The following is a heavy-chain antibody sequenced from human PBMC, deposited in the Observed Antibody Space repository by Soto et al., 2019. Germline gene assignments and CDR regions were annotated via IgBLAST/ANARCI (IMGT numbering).Heavy chain of an antibody. J-gene: IGHJ4*02. D-gene: IGHD3-16*02. CDR2: ISAYNGNT. V-gene: IGHV1-18*04. CDR1: GYTFTSYG. Sequence: GASVKVSCKASGYTFTSYGISWVRQAPGQGLEWMGWISAYNGNTNYAQKFQGRVTITADESTSTAYMELSSLRSEDTAVYYCAREVNDYVWGSYRPGYFDCWGQGTLVTVSS. CDR3: AREVNDYVWGSYRPGYFDC.